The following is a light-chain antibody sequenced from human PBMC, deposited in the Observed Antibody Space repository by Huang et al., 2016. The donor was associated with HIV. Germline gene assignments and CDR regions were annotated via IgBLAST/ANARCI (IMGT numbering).Light chain of an antibody. CDR2: EAS. CDR3: QQYNSWT. V-gene: IGKV1-5*03. CDR1: HSVSDW. Sequence: DIQMTQSPSTLSASVGDRVIITCRASHSVSDWVAWYQQKPGKAPTLLIYEASNLHSGVPSRFSGSASGTEFTLNISSLQPDDFATYYCQQYNSWTFGQGTKVEMK. J-gene: IGKJ1*01.